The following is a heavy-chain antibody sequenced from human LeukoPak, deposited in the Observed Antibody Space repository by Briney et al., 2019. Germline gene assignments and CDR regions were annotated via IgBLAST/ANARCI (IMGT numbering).Heavy chain of an antibody. V-gene: IGHV1-24*01. Sequence: GASVKVSCKASGGTFSSYVISWVRQAPGQGLEWMGGFDPEDGETIYAQKFQGRVTMTEDTSTDTAYMELSSLRSEDTAVYYCATAMIVVVTDAFDIWGQGTMVTVSS. CDR2: FDPEDGET. D-gene: IGHD3-22*01. CDR3: ATAMIVVVTDAFDI. J-gene: IGHJ3*02. CDR1: GGTFSSYV.